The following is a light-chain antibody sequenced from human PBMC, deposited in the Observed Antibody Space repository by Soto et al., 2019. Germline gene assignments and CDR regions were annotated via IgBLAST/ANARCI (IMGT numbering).Light chain of an antibody. V-gene: IGLV2-14*03. CDR3: NTFPGTTYV. CDR2: DVS. Sequence: QSVLTQPASMSGSPGQSITISCTGTGSDVRGNKYVSWYQHYPGKAPKLMISDVSNRPSGVSDRFSGSKSGDTASLTISGLQAEDKAKYYSNTFPGTTYVFGTGAKLTVL. CDR1: GSDVRGNKY. J-gene: IGLJ1*01.